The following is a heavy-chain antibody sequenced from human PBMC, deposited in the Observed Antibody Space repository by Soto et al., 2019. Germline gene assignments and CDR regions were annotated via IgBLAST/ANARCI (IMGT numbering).Heavy chain of an antibody. V-gene: IGHV5-10-1*01. CDR1: GYSFTSYW. CDR2: IDPSDSYT. CDR3: AVDSSGYYEDSY. J-gene: IGHJ4*02. D-gene: IGHD3-22*01. Sequence: GESLKISCKGSGYSFTSYWISWVRQMPGKGLEWMGRIDPSDSYTNYSPSFQGHVTISADKSISTAYLQWSSLKASDTAMYYCAVDSSGYYEDSYWGQGTLVTVSS.